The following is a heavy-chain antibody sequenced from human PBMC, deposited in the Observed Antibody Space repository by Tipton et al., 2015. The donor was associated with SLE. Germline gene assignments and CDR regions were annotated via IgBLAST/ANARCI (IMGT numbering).Heavy chain of an antibody. D-gene: IGHD3-10*01. CDR1: GYTFTGYY. V-gene: IGHV1-2*06. Sequence: QLVQSGAEVKKPGASVKVSCKASGYTFTGYYMHWVRQAPGQGLEWMGRINPNSGGTNYAQKFQGRVTMTRDTSISTAYMELSRLRSDDTAVYYCAREKGITNNWYFDLWGRGTLVTVSS. CDR3: AREKGITNNWYFDL. J-gene: IGHJ2*01. CDR2: INPNSGGT.